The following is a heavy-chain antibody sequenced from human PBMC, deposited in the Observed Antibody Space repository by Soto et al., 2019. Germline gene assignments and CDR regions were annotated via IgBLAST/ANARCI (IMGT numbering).Heavy chain of an antibody. J-gene: IGHJ4*02. CDR3: ATSIAVAHTGRYFDD. CDR2: FDPEDGET. D-gene: IGHD6-19*01. V-gene: IGHV1-24*01. CDR1: GYTLTELS. Sequence: ASVKVSCKVSGYTLTELSMHWVRQAPGKGLEWMGGFDPEDGETIYAQKFQGRVTMTEDTSTDTAYMELSSLRSEDTAVYYCATSIAVAHTGRYFDDWGQGTLVTVSS.